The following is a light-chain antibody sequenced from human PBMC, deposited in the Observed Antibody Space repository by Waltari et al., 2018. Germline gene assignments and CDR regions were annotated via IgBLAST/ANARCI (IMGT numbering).Light chain of an antibody. CDR3: MQGTHWPRT. V-gene: IGKV2-30*02. J-gene: IGKJ1*01. CDR2: QVS. Sequence: DVVMTQSPLSLPVTIGQRAPISCCSRHSLVHIDGNTYLNWFQQVPGQSPRRLIYQVSIRDSGVPDRFSGSGSGTDFTLQISSVEAEDVVVYYCMQGTHWPRTFGQGTKVEIK. CDR1: HSLVHIDGNTY.